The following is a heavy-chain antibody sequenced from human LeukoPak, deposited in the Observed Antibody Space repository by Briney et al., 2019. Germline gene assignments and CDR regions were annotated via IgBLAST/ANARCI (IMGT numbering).Heavy chain of an antibody. Sequence: GGSLRLSCAASGFTFDDYAMHWVRRAPGKGLEWVSGISWNSGTMGYADSVKGRFTISRDNAKNSLYLQMNSLRTEDTAFYYCAKGVTYVYVNRSYPPDYWGQGTPVTVSS. D-gene: IGHD3-16*02. V-gene: IGHV3-9*01. J-gene: IGHJ4*02. CDR2: ISWNSGTM. CDR3: AKGVTYVYVNRSYPPDY. CDR1: GFTFDDYA.